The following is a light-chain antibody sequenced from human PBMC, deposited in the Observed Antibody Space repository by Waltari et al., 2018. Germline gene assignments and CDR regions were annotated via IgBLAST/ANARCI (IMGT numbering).Light chain of an antibody. CDR3: QKYVSLPAT. V-gene: IGKV3-20*01. CDR1: QSVGRS. Sequence: EIVLTQSPGTLSLSPGERATLSCRASQSVGRSLAWYQQKPGQAPRLLIYDASSRATGIPDRFNGSGSGTDFSLTISRLEPEDFAVYYCQKYVSLPATFGQGTKVEIK. CDR2: DAS. J-gene: IGKJ1*01.